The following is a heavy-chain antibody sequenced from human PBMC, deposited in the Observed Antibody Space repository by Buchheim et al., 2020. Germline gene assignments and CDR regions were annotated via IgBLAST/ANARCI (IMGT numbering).Heavy chain of an antibody. D-gene: IGHD6-6*01. J-gene: IGHJ6*02. Sequence: QVQLVESGGGVVQPGRSLRLSCAASGFTFSSYGMHWVRQAPGKGLEWVAVISYDGSNKYYADSVKGRFTISRDNAKNSLYLQMNSLRAEDTAVYYCASSKGIAARDYYYYGRDVWGQGT. CDR3: ASSKGIAARDYYYYGRDV. CDR1: GFTFSSYG. V-gene: IGHV3-30*03. CDR2: ISYDGSNK.